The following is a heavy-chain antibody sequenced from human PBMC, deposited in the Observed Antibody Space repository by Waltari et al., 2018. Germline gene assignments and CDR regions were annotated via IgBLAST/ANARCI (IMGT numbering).Heavy chain of an antibody. J-gene: IGHJ4*02. CDR3: ARGNRYYDSSGYRDLDY. D-gene: IGHD3-22*01. V-gene: IGHV3-48*04. Sequence: EVQLVESGGGLVQPGGSLRLACAASGFTFSRYSMNWVRQAPGQGLEWVSYISTSSSTIYYADSVKGRFTISRDNAKNSLYLQMNSLRAEDTAVYYCARGNRYYDSSGYRDLDYWGQGTLVTVSS. CDR1: GFTFSRYS. CDR2: ISTSSSTI.